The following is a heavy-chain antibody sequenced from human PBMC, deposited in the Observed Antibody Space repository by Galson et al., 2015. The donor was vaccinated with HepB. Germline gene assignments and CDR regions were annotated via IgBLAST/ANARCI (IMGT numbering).Heavy chain of an antibody. D-gene: IGHD6-13*01. V-gene: IGHV5-10-1*01. CDR3: AGLGVYSSSWYGGDY. J-gene: IGHJ4*02. CDR1: GYSFTSYW. CDR2: IDPSDSYT. Sequence: QSGAEVKKPGESLRISCKGSGYSFTSYWISWVRQMPGKGLEWMGRIDPSDSYTNYSPSFQGHVTISADKSISTAYLQWSSLKASDTAMYYCAGLGVYSSSWYGGDYWGQGTLVTVSS.